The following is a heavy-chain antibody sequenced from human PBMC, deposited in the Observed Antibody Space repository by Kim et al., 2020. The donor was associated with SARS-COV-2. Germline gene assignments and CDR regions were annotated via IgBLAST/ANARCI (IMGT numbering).Heavy chain of an antibody. J-gene: IGHJ4*02. D-gene: IGHD3-9*01. Sequence: LKSRVPISVDASKNQFSLKLSSVTAADTAVYYCARDGTGYYGSGWTPIDYWGQGTLVTVSS. CDR3: ARDGTGYYGSGWTPIDY. V-gene: IGHV4-34*01.